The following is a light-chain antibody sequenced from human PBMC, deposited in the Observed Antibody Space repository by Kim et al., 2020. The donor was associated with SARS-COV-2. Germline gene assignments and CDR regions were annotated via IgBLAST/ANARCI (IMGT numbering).Light chain of an antibody. Sequence: QSALTQPASVSGSPGQSITISCTGTSSDVGGYNSVSWYQQHPGRATKLMIYDVSNRPSGVSNRFSGSKSGNTASLTISGLQAEDEADYYCSSHTRSTTSVFGGGTQLTVL. V-gene: IGLV2-14*03. CDR2: DVS. J-gene: IGLJ2*01. CDR1: SSDVGGYNS. CDR3: SSHTRSTTSV.